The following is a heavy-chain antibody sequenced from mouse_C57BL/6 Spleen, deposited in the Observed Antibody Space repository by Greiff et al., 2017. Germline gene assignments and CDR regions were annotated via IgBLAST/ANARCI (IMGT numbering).Heavy chain of an antibody. CDR3: ASSLWADY. J-gene: IGHJ2*01. V-gene: IGHV1-26*01. CDR1: GYTFTDYY. D-gene: IGHD1-1*01. CDR2: INPNNGGT. Sequence: EVQLQQSGPELVKPGASVKISCKASGYTFTDYYMNWVKQSHGKSLEWIGDINPNNGGTSYNQKFKGKATLTVDKSSSTAYMELRSLTSEDSAVYYCASSLWADYWGQGTTLTVSS.